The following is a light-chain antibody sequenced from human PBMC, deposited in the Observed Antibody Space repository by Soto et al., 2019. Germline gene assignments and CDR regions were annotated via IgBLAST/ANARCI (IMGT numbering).Light chain of an antibody. Sequence: DIQMTQSPSSLSASVGDRVTIACQASQDISNYLNWYQQKPGKAPKVLIYDASKLETGVPSRFSGSGYGTYFTFTISSLRPEDVATYYCQQYAHLPRTFGQGTKVEI. CDR1: QDISNY. CDR3: QQYAHLPRT. V-gene: IGKV1-33*01. CDR2: DAS. J-gene: IGKJ1*01.